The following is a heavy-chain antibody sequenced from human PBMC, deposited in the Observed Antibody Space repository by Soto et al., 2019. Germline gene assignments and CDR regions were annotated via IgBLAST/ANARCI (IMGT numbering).Heavy chain of an antibody. CDR1: GLTVNSYA. V-gene: IGHV3-23*01. CDR3: ANTYTDDTYYYDSSDPALDY. D-gene: IGHD3-22*01. CDR2: ISGSGGST. Sequence: RISCAASGLTVNSYAMGWARQAPGKGLEWVSAISGSGGSTYYADSVKGRFTISRDNSKNTLYLKMNSLRAEDTAVYYCANTYTDDTYYYDSSDPALDYWGQGTLVTVSS. J-gene: IGHJ4*02.